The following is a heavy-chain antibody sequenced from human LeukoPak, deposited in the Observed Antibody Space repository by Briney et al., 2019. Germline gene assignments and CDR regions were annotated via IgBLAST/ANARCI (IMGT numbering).Heavy chain of an antibody. J-gene: IGHJ6*03. V-gene: IGHV1-69*13. CDR2: IIPIFGTA. CDR1: GGTFSSYA. D-gene: IGHD6-13*01. CDR3: AIAAGIHYYYYYYMDV. Sequence: ASVKVSCKASGGTFSSYAISWVRQAPGQGLEWMGGIIPIFGTANYAQKFQGRVTITADESTSTAYMELSSLRSEDTAVYYCAIAAGIHYYYYYYMDVWGKGTTVTVSS.